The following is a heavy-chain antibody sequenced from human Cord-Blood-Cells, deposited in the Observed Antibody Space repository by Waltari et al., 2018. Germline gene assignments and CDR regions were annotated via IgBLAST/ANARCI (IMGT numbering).Heavy chain of an antibody. Sequence: QVQLVQSGAEVKKPGASVKVSCKASGYTFTGYYMHWVRQAPGQGLEGMGWINPNSGGTNDAQKFQGRVTMTRDTSISTAYMELSRLRSDDTAVYYCARDFSSSSFAFDIWGQGTMVTVSS. CDR3: ARDFSSSSFAFDI. CDR1: GYTFTGYY. J-gene: IGHJ3*02. D-gene: IGHD6-6*01. V-gene: IGHV1-2*02. CDR2: INPNSGGT.